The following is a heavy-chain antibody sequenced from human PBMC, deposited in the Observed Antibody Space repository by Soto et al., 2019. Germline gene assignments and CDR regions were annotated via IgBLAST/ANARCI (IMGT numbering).Heavy chain of an antibody. CDR1: GGTFSSYT. J-gene: IGHJ5*02. Sequence: SVKVSCKASGGTFSSYTISWVRQAPGQGLEWMGRIIPILGIANYAQKFQGRVTITADKSTSTAYMELSSLRSEDTAVYYCARVVTIFGVVKQEYNWFDPWGQGTLVTVSS. CDR3: ARVVTIFGVVKQEYNWFDP. CDR2: IIPILGIA. D-gene: IGHD3-3*01. V-gene: IGHV1-69*02.